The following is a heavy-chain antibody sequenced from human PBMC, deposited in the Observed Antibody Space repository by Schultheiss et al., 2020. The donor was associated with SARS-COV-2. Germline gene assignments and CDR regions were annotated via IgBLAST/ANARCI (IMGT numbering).Heavy chain of an antibody. CDR3: ARGCGTVPKRGFWFDP. D-gene: IGHD2-15*01. Sequence: GGSLRLSCAASGFTVSSNYMSWVRQAPGKGLEWVSVIYSGGSTYYADSVKGRFTISRDNSKNTLYLQMNSLRAEDTAVYYCARGCGTVPKRGFWFDPWGQGTLVTVSS. J-gene: IGHJ5*02. CDR2: IYSGGST. V-gene: IGHV3-66*01. CDR1: GFTVSSNY.